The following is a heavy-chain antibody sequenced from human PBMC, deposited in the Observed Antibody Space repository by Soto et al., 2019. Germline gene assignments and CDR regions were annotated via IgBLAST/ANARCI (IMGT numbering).Heavy chain of an antibody. V-gene: IGHV2-26*01. CDR1: GLSLTNARMG. CDR2: IFSNDEK. J-gene: IGHJ6*02. CDR3: ARRRGDYYYYYGMDV. Sequence: QVTLKESGPVLVKPTETLTLTCTVSGLSLTNARMGVSWIRQPPGKALEWLAHIFSNDEKSYSTSLKNRLTISKDTSKSQVVLTMTNMDPVDTATYYCARRRGDYYYYYGMDVWGQGTTVTVSS.